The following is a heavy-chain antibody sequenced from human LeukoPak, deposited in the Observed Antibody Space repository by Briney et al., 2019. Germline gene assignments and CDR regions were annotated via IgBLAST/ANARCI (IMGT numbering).Heavy chain of an antibody. J-gene: IGHJ1*01. CDR1: GFTVSSNY. D-gene: IGHD2-2*01. V-gene: IGHV3-53*01. CDR3: AIVPAAITYFQH. Sequence: QPGGSLRLSCAASGFTVSSNYMSWVRQAPGKGLEWVSVIYSSGSTYYADSVKGRFTISRDNSKNTLYLQMNSLRAEDTAVYYCAIVPAAITYFQHWGQGTLVTVSS. CDR2: IYSSGST.